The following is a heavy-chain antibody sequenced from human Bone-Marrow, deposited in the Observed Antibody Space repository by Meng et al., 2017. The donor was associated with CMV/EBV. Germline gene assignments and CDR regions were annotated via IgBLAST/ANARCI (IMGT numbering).Heavy chain of an antibody. CDR1: GFTFTSSA. CDR2: IVVGSGNT. CDR3: AAGPLTVTWRGYYYYGMDG. J-gene: IGHJ6*02. V-gene: IGHV1-58*01. D-gene: IGHD4-11*01. Sequence: SVKVSCKASGFTFTSSAVQWVRQARGQRLEWIGWIVVGSGNTNYAQKFQERVTITRDMSTSTAYMELSSLRSEDTAVYYCAAGPLTVTWRGYYYYGMDGWGQGTTVTVSS.